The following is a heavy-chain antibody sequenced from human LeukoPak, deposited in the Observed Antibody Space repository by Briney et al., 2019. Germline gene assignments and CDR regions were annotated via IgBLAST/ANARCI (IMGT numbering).Heavy chain of an antibody. CDR1: GYTLCDYR. V-gene: IGHV3-21*01. J-gene: IGHJ4*02. CDR3: VGLRRISDTSYYYYYYDH. CDR2: INPTSSYI. Sequence: GGSLRVSCVRSGYTLCDYRIHSVRQAPGKGREWVSSINPTSSYIYYAEAVRGRVTISRDNAKSSRYLQINGLTVEDTAVYYCVGLRRISDTSYYYYYYDHWGEEIPVTVSS. D-gene: IGHD3-10*01.